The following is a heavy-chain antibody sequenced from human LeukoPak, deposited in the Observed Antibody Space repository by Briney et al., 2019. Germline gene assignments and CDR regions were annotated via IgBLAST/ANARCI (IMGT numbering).Heavy chain of an antibody. Sequence: DPFGGYESRWRRPAHRQKIEWMGRIIPIFGIANYAQKFQGRVTITADKSTSTAYMELSSLRSEDTAVYYCARAPPRGDGYNLYWGQGTLVTVSS. V-gene: IGHV1-69*04. D-gene: IGHD5-24*01. CDR1: DPFGGYE. J-gene: IGHJ4*02. CDR3: ARAPPRGDGYNLY. CDR2: IIPIFGIA.